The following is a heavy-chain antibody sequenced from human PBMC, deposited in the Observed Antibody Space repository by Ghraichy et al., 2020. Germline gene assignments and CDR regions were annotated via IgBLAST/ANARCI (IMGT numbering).Heavy chain of an antibody. D-gene: IGHD5-24*01. CDR1: GFTFSAYA. V-gene: IGHV3-64D*06. Sequence: GSLRLSCSASGFTFSAYAMHWVRQAPGKGLEYVSAISDNGGHTYYADSVKGRFTISRDNSKNTLFLQMSSLRAEDTAVYYCVKRRGDGSNGYDYWGRGTLVTVSS. CDR2: ISDNGGHT. CDR3: VKRRGDGSNGYDY. J-gene: IGHJ4*02.